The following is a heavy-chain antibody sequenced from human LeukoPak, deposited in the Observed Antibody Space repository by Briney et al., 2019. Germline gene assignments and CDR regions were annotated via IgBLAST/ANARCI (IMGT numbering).Heavy chain of an antibody. CDR1: GGTFSSYT. Sequence: SVKVSCKASGGTFSSYTISWVRQAPGQGLEWMGRIIPILGIANYAQKFQGRVTITADKSTGTAYMELSSLRSEDTAVYYCASHTYYDFWSGPFDYWGQGTLVTVSS. CDR2: IIPILGIA. CDR3: ASHTYYDFWSGPFDY. J-gene: IGHJ4*02. D-gene: IGHD3-3*01. V-gene: IGHV1-69*02.